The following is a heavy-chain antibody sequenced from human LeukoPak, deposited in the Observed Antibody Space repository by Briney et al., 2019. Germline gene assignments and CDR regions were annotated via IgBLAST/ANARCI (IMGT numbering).Heavy chain of an antibody. V-gene: IGHV1-2*02. CDR2: INPNSGGI. Sequence: SVKASCKASGYTFTGYYMHWVRQAPGQGLEWMGWINPNSGGINYAQKFQGRVTMTRDTSISTAYMELSRLRSDDTAVYYCARVQVVPAAANWFDPWGQGTLVTVSS. J-gene: IGHJ5*02. D-gene: IGHD2-2*01. CDR1: GYTFTGYY. CDR3: ARVQVVPAAANWFDP.